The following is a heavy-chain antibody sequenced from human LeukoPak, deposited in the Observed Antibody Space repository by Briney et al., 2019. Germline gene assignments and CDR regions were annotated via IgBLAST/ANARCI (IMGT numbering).Heavy chain of an antibody. Sequence: PSETLSLTCTVSGGSLSSHFWSWIRQPPGKGLELIGHIYYTGTTYYNPSLNSRVTISLDTSRNQFSLRLTSVTAADTAVYYCARFSSDCSTASCYLTYWGQGTLVTDSS. V-gene: IGHV4-59*11. CDR2: IYYTGTT. CDR3: ARFSSDCSTASCYLTY. J-gene: IGHJ4*02. CDR1: GGSLSSHF. D-gene: IGHD2-2*01.